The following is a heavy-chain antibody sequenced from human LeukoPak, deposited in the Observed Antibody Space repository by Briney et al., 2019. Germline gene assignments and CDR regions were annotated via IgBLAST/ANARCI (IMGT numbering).Heavy chain of an antibody. CDR1: GGSISSYY. J-gene: IGHJ6*03. V-gene: IGHV4-59*01. CDR3: ARSVEGYCSGGSCYSYSYYMDV. D-gene: IGHD2-15*01. Sequence: SETLSLTCTVSGGSISSYYWSWIRQPPGKGLEWIGYIYYSGSTNYNPSPKSRVTISVDTSKNQFSLKLSSVTAADTAVYYCARSVEGYCSGGSCYSYSYYMDVWGKGTTVTVSS. CDR2: IYYSGST.